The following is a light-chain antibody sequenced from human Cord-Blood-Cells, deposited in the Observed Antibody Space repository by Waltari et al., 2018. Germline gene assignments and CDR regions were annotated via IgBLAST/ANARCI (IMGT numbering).Light chain of an antibody. V-gene: IGKV1-33*01. Sequence: DILMNQSPSSLSASVGYRVTITCQASQDISNYLNWYQPKPGKAPKLLIYDASNLETGVPSRFSGSGSGTDFTFTISSLQPEDIATYYCQQYDNLPTFGQGTRLEIK. CDR2: DAS. CDR3: QQYDNLPT. CDR1: QDISNY. J-gene: IGKJ5*01.